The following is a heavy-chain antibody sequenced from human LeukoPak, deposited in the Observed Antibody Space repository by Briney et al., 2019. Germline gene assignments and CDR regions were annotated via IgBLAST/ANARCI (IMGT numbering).Heavy chain of an antibody. CDR3: AKGETGTGFFDY. CDR1: GFIFDDNTV. Sequence: GGSLRLSCAASGFIFDDNTVMQWVRQAPGKGLEWVSAISWRTSSIGYADSVQCRFTISGDNAKKSLYLQMNSLRAEDTALHYCAKGETGTGFFDYWLQGTLATVS. D-gene: IGHD1/OR15-1a*01. V-gene: IGHV3-9*01. J-gene: IGHJ4*02. CDR2: ISWRTSSI.